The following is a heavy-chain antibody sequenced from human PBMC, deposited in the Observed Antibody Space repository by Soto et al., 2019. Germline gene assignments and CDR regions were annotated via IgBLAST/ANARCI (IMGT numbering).Heavy chain of an antibody. CDR2: IYYSGST. CDR3: QKYPVRISWYYFDY. J-gene: IGHJ4*02. Sequence: NPSETLSLTCTVSGGSISSSSYYWGWIRQPPGKGLEWIGSIYYSGSTYYNPSLKSRVTISVDTSKNQFSLKLSSVTAADTAVYYCQKYPVRISWYYFDYWGQGTLVTVSS. V-gene: IGHV4-39*01. CDR1: GGSISSSSYY. D-gene: IGHD6-6*01.